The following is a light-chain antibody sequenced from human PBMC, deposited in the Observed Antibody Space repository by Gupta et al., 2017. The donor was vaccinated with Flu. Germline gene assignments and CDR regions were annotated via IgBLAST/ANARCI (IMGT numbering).Light chain of an antibody. CDR3: QQYYGTPYT. CDR2: WAS. J-gene: IGKJ2*01. CDR1: QRVLYSSNNKNY. V-gene: IGKV4-1*01. Sequence: DIVMTQSPESLAVSLGERATINCKSSQRVLYSSNNKNYLVWYQQKLGQPPKGLIDWASTREAGVPDRFSGSGSGTDFTLTISRLKAEDGAVYYCQQYYGTPYTFGQGTKLEIK.